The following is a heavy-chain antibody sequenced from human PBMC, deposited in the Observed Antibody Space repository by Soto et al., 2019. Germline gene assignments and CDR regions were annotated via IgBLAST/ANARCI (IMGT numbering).Heavy chain of an antibody. CDR3: DRRAAAGLHFDY. D-gene: IGHD6-13*01. CDR2: IYHSGST. V-gene: IGHV4-30-2*01. Sequence: QLQLQESGSGLVKPSQTLSLTCAVSGGSISSGGYSWSWIRQPPGKGLEWIGYIYHSGSTYYNPSRKRRXXTXVXXSKHPFSLKLRSVTAADTAVYYCDRRAAAGLHFDYWGQGTLVTVSS. J-gene: IGHJ4*02. CDR1: GGSISSGGYS.